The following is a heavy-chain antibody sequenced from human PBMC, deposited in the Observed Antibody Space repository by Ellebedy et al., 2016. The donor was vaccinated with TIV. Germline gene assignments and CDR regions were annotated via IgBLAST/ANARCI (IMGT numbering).Heavy chain of an antibody. V-gene: IGHV5-51*01. Sequence: GESLKISCKGSGYSFSTYWIAWVRQMPGKGLEWMGIIYPGDSDTRYSPSFQGQVTISADKSISTAYLQWSSLKASDTAMYYCARGILRYFDRFDFWGQGTLVTVSS. CDR1: GYSFSTYW. J-gene: IGHJ4*02. CDR2: IYPGDSDT. D-gene: IGHD3-9*01. CDR3: ARGILRYFDRFDF.